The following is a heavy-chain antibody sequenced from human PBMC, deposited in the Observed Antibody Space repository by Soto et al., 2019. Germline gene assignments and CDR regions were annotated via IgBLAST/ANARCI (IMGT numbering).Heavy chain of an antibody. CDR3: ASLIAVAGDNWFDP. CDR1: GGSISSGGYS. J-gene: IGHJ5*02. V-gene: IGHV4-30-2*01. Sequence: SETLSLTCAVSGGSISSGGYSWSWIRQPPGKGLEWIGYIYHSGSTYYNPSIKSRVTISVDRSKNQFSLKLSSVTAADTAVYYCASLIAVAGDNWFDPWGQGTLVTVS. CDR2: IYHSGST. D-gene: IGHD6-19*01.